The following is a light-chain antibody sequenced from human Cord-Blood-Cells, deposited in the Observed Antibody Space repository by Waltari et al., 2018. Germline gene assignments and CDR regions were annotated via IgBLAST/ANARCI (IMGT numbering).Light chain of an antibody. Sequence: LTPSHGPLFLSPRERATLSCRASQSVISSYVAWYQQKPGQAPRLLIYGASSRATGIPDRFSGSGSGTDFTLTISRLEPEDFAVYYCQQYGSSPYTFGQGTKLEIK. CDR1: QSVISSY. J-gene: IGKJ2*01. V-gene: IGKV3-20*01. CDR2: GAS. CDR3: QQYGSSPYT.